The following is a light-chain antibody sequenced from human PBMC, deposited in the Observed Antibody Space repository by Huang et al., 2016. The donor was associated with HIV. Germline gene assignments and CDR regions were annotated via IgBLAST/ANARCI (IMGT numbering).Light chain of an antibody. CDR1: DSVGSS. J-gene: IGKJ4*01. V-gene: IGKV3-15*01. Sequence: EIVLTQSPATLSVSPGERVILSCRASDSVGSSLAWYQQKPGQATRLLIDGASTSASGVPPRFSGSGSGREFTLSISGLQSADFAVYYCQQYDKWPPLLTFGGGTKVEIK. CDR2: GAS. CDR3: QQYDKWPPLLT.